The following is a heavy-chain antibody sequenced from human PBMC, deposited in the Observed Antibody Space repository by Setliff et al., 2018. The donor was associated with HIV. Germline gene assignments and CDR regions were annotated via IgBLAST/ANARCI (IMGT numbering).Heavy chain of an antibody. CDR1: GGSISNYY. D-gene: IGHD3-22*01. Sequence: SETLSLTCTVSGGSISNYYWSWIRQPAEKGLEWIGRIYSSGRTNYNPSLKSRVTMSLDTSKNQFSLKLSSVTAADTAVYYCARRSAMIIMALDAFDIWGQGTMVTVSS. V-gene: IGHV4-4*07. CDR2: IYSSGRT. CDR3: ARRSAMIIMALDAFDI. J-gene: IGHJ3*02.